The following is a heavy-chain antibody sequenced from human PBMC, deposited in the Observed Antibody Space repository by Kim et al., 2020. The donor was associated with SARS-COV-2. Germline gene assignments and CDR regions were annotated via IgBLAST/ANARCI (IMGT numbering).Heavy chain of an antibody. CDR2: IIPIFGTA. D-gene: IGHD5-12*01. J-gene: IGHJ6*02. CDR1: GGTFSSYA. V-gene: IGHV1-69*13. Sequence: SVKVSCKASGGTFSSYAISWVRQAPGQGLEWMGGIIPIFGTANYAQKFQGRVTITADESTSTAYMELSSLRSEDTAVYYCARDKRGYSGYGPEGTVYIGSMRNDHYYYYGMDVWGQGTTVTVSS. CDR3: ARDKRGYSGYGPEGTVYIGSMRNDHYYYYGMDV.